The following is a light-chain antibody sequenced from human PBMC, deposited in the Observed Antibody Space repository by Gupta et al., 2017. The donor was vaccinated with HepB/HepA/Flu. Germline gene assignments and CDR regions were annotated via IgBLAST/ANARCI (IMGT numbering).Light chain of an antibody. J-gene: IGKJ1*01. CDR1: QSLLHSNGYNY. Sequence: DIVITQSPLSLPVTPGEPASISCRSSQSLLHSNGYNYLDWYLQKPGQSPQLVIYSGSNRDYGVTDRFSGCGSGTDFTLKSIRAEAEDGGVYYCMQDLQTQVFGQGTKVEIK. CDR3: MQDLQTQV. CDR2: SGS. V-gene: IGKV2-28*01.